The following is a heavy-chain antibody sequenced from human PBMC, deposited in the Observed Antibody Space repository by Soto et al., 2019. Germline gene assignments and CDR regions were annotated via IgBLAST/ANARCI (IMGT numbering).Heavy chain of an antibody. CDR3: RGLRNYYDSSGYHPIDY. V-gene: IGHV4-39*01. CDR1: GGSISSSSYY. CDR2: IYYSGST. J-gene: IGHJ4*02. D-gene: IGHD3-22*01. Sequence: PSETLSLTCTVSGGSISSSSYYWGWIRQPPGKGLEWIGSIYYSGSTYYNPSLKSRVTISVDTSKNQFSLKLSSVTAADTAVYYCRGLRNYYDSSGYHPIDYWGQGTLVTVSS.